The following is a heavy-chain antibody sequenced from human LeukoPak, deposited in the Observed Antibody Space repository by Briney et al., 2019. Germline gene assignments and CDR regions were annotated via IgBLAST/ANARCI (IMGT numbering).Heavy chain of an antibody. CDR1: GGSISSGSYY. Sequence: SETLSLTCTVSGGSISSGSYYWSWIRQPAGKGLEWIGRIYTSGSTNYNPSLKSRVTISVDTSKNQFSLKLSSVTAADTAVYYCARGDTYYYGSGSLDPWGQGTLVTVSS. CDR2: IYTSGST. CDR3: ARGDTYYYGSGSLDP. D-gene: IGHD3-10*01. J-gene: IGHJ5*02. V-gene: IGHV4-61*02.